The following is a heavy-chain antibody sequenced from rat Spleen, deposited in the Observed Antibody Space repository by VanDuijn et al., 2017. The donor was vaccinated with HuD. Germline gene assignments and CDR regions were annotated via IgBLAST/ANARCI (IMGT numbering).Heavy chain of an antibody. Sequence: QVQLKESGPGLVQPSQTLSLTCTVSGFSLSSNGVSWVRQPPGKGLEWIAAISSGGDTYYNSALKSRLSISRDTSKSQVFLKMNSLQTEDTAMYFCARSGRDWGLGVMVTVSS. CDR2: ISSGGDT. V-gene: IGHV2S12*01. CDR3: ARSGRD. D-gene: IGHD4-3*01. CDR1: GFSLSSNG. J-gene: IGHJ2*01.